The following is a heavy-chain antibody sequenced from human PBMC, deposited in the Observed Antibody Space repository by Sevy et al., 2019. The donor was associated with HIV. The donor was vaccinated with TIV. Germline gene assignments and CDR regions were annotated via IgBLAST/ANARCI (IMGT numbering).Heavy chain of an antibody. CDR1: GGSISSYY. D-gene: IGHD3-10*01. Sequence: SETLSLTCTVSGGSISSYYWSRIRQPAGKGLEWIGRIYTSGSTNYNPSLKSRVTMSVDTSKNQFSLKLSSVTAADTAVYYCARDGMVRGVTGDYYYYGMDVWGQGTTVTVSS. V-gene: IGHV4-4*07. CDR3: ARDGMVRGVTGDYYYYGMDV. CDR2: IYTSGST. J-gene: IGHJ6*02.